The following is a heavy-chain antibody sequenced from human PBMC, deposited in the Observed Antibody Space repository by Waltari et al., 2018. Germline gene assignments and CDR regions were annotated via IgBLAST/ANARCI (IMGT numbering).Heavy chain of an antibody. J-gene: IGHJ4*02. CDR2: ITDSGSNI. CDR1: GFTFNNFA. Sequence: EVLLLQSGGGLVQPGGSLRLSCVATGFTFNNFALNWVRQAPGKGLEWVSSITDSGSNIDYADSVKGRFTISRDASTNTLFLQMTSLRAEDTATYYCAKDFEVVTVQGGPFQSFDYWGQGALVIVSS. CDR3: AKDFEVVTVQGGPFQSFDY. V-gene: IGHV3-23*01. D-gene: IGHD2-21*02.